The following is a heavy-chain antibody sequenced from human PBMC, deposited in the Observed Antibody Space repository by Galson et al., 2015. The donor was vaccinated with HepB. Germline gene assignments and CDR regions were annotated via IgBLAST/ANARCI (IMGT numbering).Heavy chain of an antibody. Sequence: SLRLSCAASGFTFSDYYMSWIRQAPGKGLEWVSYIGSGGGTYYADSVKGRFTISRDNSKNTLYLQMNSLRAEDTAVYYCADVLWRIAPPGNFDYWGQGTLVTVSS. V-gene: IGHV3-11*01. D-gene: IGHD6-13*01. CDR1: GFTFSDYY. J-gene: IGHJ4*02. CDR2: IGSGGGT. CDR3: ADVLWRIAPPGNFDY.